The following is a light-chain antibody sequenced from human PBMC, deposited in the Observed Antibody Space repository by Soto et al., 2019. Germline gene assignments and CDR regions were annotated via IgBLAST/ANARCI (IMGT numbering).Light chain of an antibody. CDR3: QHYYDTPGT. J-gene: IGKJ5*01. V-gene: IGKV3D-20*01. CDR2: DAS. CDR1: QIVKNRY. Sequence: EIVLTQSPATLWLSPGEIATLSCGDSQIVKNRYVAWYQQKPGLAPRLLIYDASTRATGIPDRFSGSGSGTDFTLTINRLEPEDFAVYYCQHYYDTPGTFGQGTRLEIK.